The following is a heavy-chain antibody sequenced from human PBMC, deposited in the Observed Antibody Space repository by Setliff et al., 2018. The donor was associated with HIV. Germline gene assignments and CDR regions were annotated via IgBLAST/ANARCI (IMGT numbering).Heavy chain of an antibody. D-gene: IGHD2-15*01. V-gene: IGHV3-15*01. CDR2: IKSKTDGGTT. Sequence: PGGSLRLSCAASGFTFSNAWMSWVRQAPGKGLEWVGRIKSKTDGGTTDYAAPVKGRFTISRDNAKNSLYLQMNSLRAEDTAVYYCARGHCSGGSCLGLISYWGQGTLVTVSS. J-gene: IGHJ4*02. CDR3: ARGHCSGGSCLGLISY. CDR1: GFTFSNAW.